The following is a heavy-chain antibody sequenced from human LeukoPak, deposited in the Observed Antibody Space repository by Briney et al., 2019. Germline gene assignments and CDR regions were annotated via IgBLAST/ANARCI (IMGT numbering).Heavy chain of an antibody. J-gene: IGHJ4*02. CDR1: GFTFSGFS. D-gene: IGHD3-10*01. Sequence: GGSLRLSCAATGFTFSGFSMSWVRQSPTKGLEWVANIKQDGSERYYVDSVKGRFTISRDNAKNSLSLQMNNLRVEDTAVYYCARAGSHWHYVYWGQGTVVTVSS. V-gene: IGHV3-7*01. CDR3: ARAGSHWHYVY. CDR2: IKQDGSER.